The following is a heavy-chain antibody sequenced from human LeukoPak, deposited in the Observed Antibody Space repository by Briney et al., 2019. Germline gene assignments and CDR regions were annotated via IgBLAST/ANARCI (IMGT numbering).Heavy chain of an antibody. CDR1: GGSFSGYY. J-gene: IGHJ4*02. CDR3: AGDTITMVRGVIDY. V-gene: IGHV4-34*01. CDR2: INHSGST. D-gene: IGHD3-10*01. Sequence: SETLSLTCAVYGGSFSGYYWSWIRQPPGKGLEWIGEINHSGSTNYNPSLKSRVTISEDTSKNQFSLKLSSVTAADTAVYYCAGDTITMVRGVIDYWGQGTLVTVSS.